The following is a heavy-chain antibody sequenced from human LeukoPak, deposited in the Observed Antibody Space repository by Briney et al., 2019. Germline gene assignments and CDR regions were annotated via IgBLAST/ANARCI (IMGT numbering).Heavy chain of an antibody. V-gene: IGHV3-21*01. Sequence: GGSLRLSCAASGFTFSGSAMSWVRQAPGKGLEWVSSISSSSSYIYYAGSVKGRFTISRDNAKNSLYLQMNSLRAEDTAVYYCASSTVGTLDYWGQGTLVTVSS. D-gene: IGHD1-14*01. CDR3: ASSTVGTLDY. CDR2: ISSSSSYI. J-gene: IGHJ4*02. CDR1: GFTFSGSA.